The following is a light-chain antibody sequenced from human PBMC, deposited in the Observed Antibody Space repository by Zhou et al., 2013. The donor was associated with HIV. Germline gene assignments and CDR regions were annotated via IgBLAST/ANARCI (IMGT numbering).Light chain of an antibody. CDR2: AAS. CDR1: QSISTY. J-gene: IGKJ1*01. CDR3: QQSYSTLRT. Sequence: DIQMTQSPSSLSASVGDRVTITCRASQSISTYLNWYQQKPGKAPKLLIYAASSLQSGVPSRFSGSGSGTDFTLTISSLQPEDFATYYCQQSYSTLRTFGQGDQGG. V-gene: IGKV1-39*01.